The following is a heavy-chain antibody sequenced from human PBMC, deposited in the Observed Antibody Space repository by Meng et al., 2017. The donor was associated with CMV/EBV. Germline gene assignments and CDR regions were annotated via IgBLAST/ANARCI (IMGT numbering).Heavy chain of an antibody. V-gene: IGHV3-23*03. CDR2: IYRGGSST. J-gene: IGHJ5*02. CDR3: AKGGSSWYDP. Sequence: GGSLRLSCAASGFTFSSYAMSRVRQAAGKWLEWVSVIYRGGSSTYYADSVKGRFTISRDNSKNTLYLQMNSLRAEETAVYYCAKGGSSWYDPWGQGTLVTVSS. D-gene: IGHD6-13*01. CDR1: GFTFSSYA.